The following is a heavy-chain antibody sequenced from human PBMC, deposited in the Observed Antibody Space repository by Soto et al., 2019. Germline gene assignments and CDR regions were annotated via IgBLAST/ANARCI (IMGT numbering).Heavy chain of an antibody. V-gene: IGHV4-38-2*02. CDR2: AFHSGTT. CDR1: GYSINRGYY. CDR3: VRDFGDLQDFWSGPDQ. J-gene: IGHJ5*02. Sequence: SETVSLTRAVSGYSINRGYYWGRIRHPPGKGLEWIGSAFHSGTTYSNPCLKTRLTISVDTSKNEISLDLNAVTAADTAVYYCVRDFGDLQDFWSGPDQWGQGVQVTVS. D-gene: IGHD3-3*01.